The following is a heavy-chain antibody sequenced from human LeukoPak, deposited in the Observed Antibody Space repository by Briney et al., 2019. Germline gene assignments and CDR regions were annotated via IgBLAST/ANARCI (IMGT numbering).Heavy chain of an antibody. J-gene: IGHJ4*02. CDR3: ARANDSRDHPHFDY. CDR2: IIPIFGTA. Sequence: SVKVSCKASGGTFSSYAISWVRQAPGQGLEWMGGIIPIFGTANYAQKFRGRVTITADKSTRTAYMELSSLRSEDTAVSHCARANDSRDHPHFDYWAQRTLVTVSS. D-gene: IGHD3-16*01. V-gene: IGHV1-69*06. CDR1: GGTFSSYA.